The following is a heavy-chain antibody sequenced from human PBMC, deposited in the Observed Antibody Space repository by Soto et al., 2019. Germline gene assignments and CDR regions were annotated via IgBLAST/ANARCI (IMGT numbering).Heavy chain of an antibody. V-gene: IGHV3-73*01. CDR2: IRSKTKSYAT. CDR3: TRPDSSGYPDYYYYGMDV. CDR1: GFTFSDSA. Sequence: HPGGSLRLSCAASGFTFSDSAMHGVRQASGKGLEWVGRIRSKTKSYATAYAASVKGRFTISRDDSKKMVYLQMNSLKTEDTAVYYCTRPDSSGYPDYYYYGMDVWGQGTTVTVSS. D-gene: IGHD3-22*01. J-gene: IGHJ6*02.